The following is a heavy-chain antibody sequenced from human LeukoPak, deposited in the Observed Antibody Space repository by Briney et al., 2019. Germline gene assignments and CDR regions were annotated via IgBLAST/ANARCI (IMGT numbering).Heavy chain of an antibody. CDR1: GYTFTSYD. CDR3: ARDPGKVAAKLAEFDY. Sequence: GASVKVSCKASGYTFTSYDINWVRQATGQGLEWMGWMNPNSGNTGYAQKFQGRVTMTRNTSISTAYMELSRLRSDDTAVYYCARDPGKVAAKLAEFDYWGQGTLVTVSS. J-gene: IGHJ4*02. CDR2: MNPNSGNT. V-gene: IGHV1-8*01. D-gene: IGHD2-15*01.